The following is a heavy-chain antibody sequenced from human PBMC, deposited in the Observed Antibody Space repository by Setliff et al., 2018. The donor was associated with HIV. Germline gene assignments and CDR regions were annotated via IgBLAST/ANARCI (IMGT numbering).Heavy chain of an antibody. J-gene: IGHJ1*01. D-gene: IGHD3-22*01. V-gene: IGHV1-18*01. CDR2: ISPYNGDT. CDR1: GYSFNEYG. Sequence: KVSCKASGYSFNEYGISWVRQAPGQGLAWMGWISPYNGDTRYAQKVQGRVTLTTDTSTNTGYMELRTLRSDDTAVYYCARGVTRDSIGYYRDEYFQHWGQGTLVTVSS. CDR3: ARGVTRDSIGYYRDEYFQH.